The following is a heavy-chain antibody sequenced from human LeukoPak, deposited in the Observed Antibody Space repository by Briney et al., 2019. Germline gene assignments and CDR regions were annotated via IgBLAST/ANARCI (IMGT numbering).Heavy chain of an antibody. J-gene: IGHJ4*02. D-gene: IGHD4-17*01. CDR1: GFTFSSYG. CDR2: ISYDGSNK. V-gene: IGHV3-30*03. CDR3: ARDLYGPAY. Sequence: GRSLRLSCAASGFTFSSYGMHWVRQAPGKGLEWVAVISYDGSNKYYADSVKGRFTISRDNSKNTLYLQMNSLRAEDTAVHYCARDLYGPAYWGQGTQVTVSS.